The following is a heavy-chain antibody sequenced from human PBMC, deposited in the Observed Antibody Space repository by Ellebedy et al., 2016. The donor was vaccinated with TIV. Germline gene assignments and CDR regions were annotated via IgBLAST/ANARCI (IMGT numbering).Heavy chain of an antibody. D-gene: IGHD4-17*01. Sequence: SETLSLTXTVSVGLVTGSIYYWGWIRQPPGKGLEWIGSIYHSGSTYYNPSLTSRVTISVDTSKKQVSLKLSSVTAADTAIYYCVYGRAVDAYDIWGQGTMVTVSS. CDR1: VGLVTGSIYY. CDR3: VYGRAVDAYDI. V-gene: IGHV4-39*01. CDR2: IYHSGST. J-gene: IGHJ3*02.